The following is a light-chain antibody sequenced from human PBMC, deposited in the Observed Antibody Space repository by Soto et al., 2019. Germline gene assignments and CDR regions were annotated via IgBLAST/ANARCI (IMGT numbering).Light chain of an antibody. CDR2: STN. V-gene: IGLV8-61*01. CDR1: SGSVSTSYY. Sequence: QTVVTQEPSFSVSPGRTVTLTCGLSSGSVSTSYYPSWYQQTPGQAPRTLIYSTNTRSSGVPARFSGSLLGDKAALTLSGAQPEDEAQYYCLLSYNAARVFGGGTKLTVL. J-gene: IGLJ3*02. CDR3: LLSYNAARV.